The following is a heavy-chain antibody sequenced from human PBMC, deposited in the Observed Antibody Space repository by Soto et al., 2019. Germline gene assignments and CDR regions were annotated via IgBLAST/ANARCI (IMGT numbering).Heavy chain of an antibody. CDR3: AREAYYYGSGRPLYYYYGMDV. CDR1: GGTFSSYA. CDR2: IIPIFGTA. D-gene: IGHD3-10*01. Sequence: ASVKVSCKASGGTFSSYAISWVRQAPGQGLEWMGGIIPIFGTANYAQKFRGRVTITADESTSTAYMELSSLRSEDTAVYYCAREAYYYGSGRPLYYYYGMDVWGQGTTVTVSS. J-gene: IGHJ6*02. V-gene: IGHV1-69*13.